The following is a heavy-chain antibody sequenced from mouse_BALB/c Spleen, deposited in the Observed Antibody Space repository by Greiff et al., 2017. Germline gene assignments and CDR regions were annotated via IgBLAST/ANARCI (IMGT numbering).Heavy chain of an antibody. CDR2: IYPGDGDT. CDR1: GYAFSSYW. J-gene: IGHJ3*01. Sequence: QVQLKQSGAELVRPGSSVKISCKASGYAFSSYWMNWVKQRPGQGLEWIGQIYPGDGDTNYNGKFKGKATLTADKSSSTAYMQLSSLTSEDSAVYFCAPSTMITTGFAYWGQGTLVTVSA. CDR3: APSTMITTGFAY. V-gene: IGHV1-80*01. D-gene: IGHD2-4*01.